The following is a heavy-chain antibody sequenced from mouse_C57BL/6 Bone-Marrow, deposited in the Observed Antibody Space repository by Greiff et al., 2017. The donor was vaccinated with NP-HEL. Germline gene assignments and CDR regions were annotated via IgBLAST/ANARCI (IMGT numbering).Heavy chain of an antibody. CDR2: ISYDGSN. CDR1: GYSITSGYY. V-gene: IGHV3-6*01. D-gene: IGHD4-1*01. CDR3: ARRGTGVYWYFDV. J-gene: IGHJ1*03. Sequence: EVQLVESGPGLVKPSQSLSLTCSVTGYSITSGYYWNWIRQFPGNKLEWMGYISYDGSNNYNPSLKNRISITRDTSKNQFFLKLNSVTTEDTATYYCARRGTGVYWYFDVWGTGTTVTVSS.